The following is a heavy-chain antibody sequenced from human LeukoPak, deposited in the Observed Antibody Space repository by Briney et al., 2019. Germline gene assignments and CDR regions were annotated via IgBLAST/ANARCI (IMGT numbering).Heavy chain of an antibody. CDR1: GGSISSYY. J-gene: IGHJ6*03. D-gene: IGHD2-15*01. Sequence: SETLSLTCTVSGGSISSYYWSWIRQPPGKGLEWIGYIYYSGSTNYNPSLKSRVTISVDTSKNQLSLKLSSVTAADTAVYYCARDLRRSYCSGGSCYTYYYMDVWGKGTTVTVSS. CDR3: ARDLRRSYCSGGSCYTYYYMDV. V-gene: IGHV4-59*01. CDR2: IYYSGST.